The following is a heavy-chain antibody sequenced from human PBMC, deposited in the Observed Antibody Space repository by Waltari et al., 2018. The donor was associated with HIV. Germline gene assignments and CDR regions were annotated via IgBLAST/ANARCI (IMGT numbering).Heavy chain of an antibody. CDR3: ARDHYYGSSGYYSDY. V-gene: IGHV1-18*01. CDR1: GYTFTNYG. D-gene: IGHD3-22*01. Sequence: QVHLVQSGAELRKPGASVTVSCKASGYTFTNYGITWVRQAPGQGLEWMGWISGYNGDTKYAQKVRSRVTMTTDTSTSTAYLEMGSLRFDDTAVYYCARDHYYGSSGYYSDYWGQGTLVTVSS. J-gene: IGHJ4*02. CDR2: ISGYNGDT.